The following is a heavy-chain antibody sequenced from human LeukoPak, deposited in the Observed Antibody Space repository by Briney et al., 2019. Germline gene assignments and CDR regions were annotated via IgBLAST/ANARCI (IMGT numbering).Heavy chain of an antibody. CDR2: ISASGGTT. J-gene: IGHJ4*02. V-gene: IGHV3-23*01. CDR1: GFSFSSYA. Sequence: WGSLRLSCAASGFSFSSYAMSWVRQAPGEGLEWVSAISASGGTTYYADSVKGRFTISRDNSKNTLYLQMNSLRAEDTAVYFCANVYYYGSGSYESRYFDYWGQGTLVTVSS. D-gene: IGHD3-10*01. CDR3: ANVYYYGSGSYESRYFDY.